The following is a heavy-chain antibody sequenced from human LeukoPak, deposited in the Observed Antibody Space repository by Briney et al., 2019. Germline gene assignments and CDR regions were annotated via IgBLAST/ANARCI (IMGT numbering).Heavy chain of an antibody. CDR2: ISSSGSTI. D-gene: IGHD6-13*01. CDR3: ARVDLGYSSSWRDY. CDR1: GFTFSSYS. J-gene: IGHJ4*02. Sequence: GGPLRLSCAASGFTFSSYSMNWVRQAPGKGLEWVSYISSSGSTIYYADSVKGRFTISRDNAKNSLYLQMNSLRAEDTAVYYCARVDLGYSSSWRDYWGQGTLVTVSS. V-gene: IGHV3-48*04.